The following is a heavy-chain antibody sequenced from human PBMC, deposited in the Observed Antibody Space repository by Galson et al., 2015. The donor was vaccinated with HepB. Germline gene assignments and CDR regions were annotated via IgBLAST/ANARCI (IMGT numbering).Heavy chain of an antibody. CDR1: GFTFSSYA. Sequence: SLRLSCAASGFTFSSYAMHWVRQAPGKGLEWVAVISYDGSNKYYADSVKGRFTISRDNSKNTLYLQMNSLRAEDTAVYYCARDYYDSSGYYYKPVGYWGQGTLVTVSS. D-gene: IGHD3-22*01. V-gene: IGHV3-30-3*01. CDR3: ARDYYDSSGYYYKPVGY. J-gene: IGHJ4*02. CDR2: ISYDGSNK.